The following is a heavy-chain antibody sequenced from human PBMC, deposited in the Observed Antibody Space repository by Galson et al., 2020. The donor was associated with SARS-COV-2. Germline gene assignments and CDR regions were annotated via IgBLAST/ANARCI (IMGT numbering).Heavy chain of an antibody. J-gene: IGHJ5*02. CDR3: AGSGSTMVVVVSQVDP. Sequence: SETLSLTCTVSGGSISSGGYYWSWIRQHPGKGLEWIGYIYYSGSTYYNPSLKSRVTISVDTSQNQFPLKLSSVSAADTAVDYCAGSGSTMVVVVSQVDPWGQGTLVTVSS. CDR2: IYYSGST. D-gene: IGHD3-10*01. V-gene: IGHV4-31*03. CDR1: GGSISSGGYY.